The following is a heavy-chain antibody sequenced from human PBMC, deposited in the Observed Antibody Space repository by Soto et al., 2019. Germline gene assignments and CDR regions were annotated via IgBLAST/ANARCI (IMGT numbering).Heavy chain of an antibody. CDR3: DRGWLGPDV. CDR2: IDPVVTAS. D-gene: IGHD5-18*01. J-gene: IGHJ6*03. V-gene: IGHV3-74*01. CDR1: EFTFSGSS. Sequence: EVQLVESGGGLVQPGGSLRLSCAASEFTFSGSSVHWVRQAPGKGLVWVSGIDPVVTASTYADSVKGRFTSSRDNAKNTVYLQMNSLRVEDTAVYYCDRGWLGPDVWGKGTTGTVSS.